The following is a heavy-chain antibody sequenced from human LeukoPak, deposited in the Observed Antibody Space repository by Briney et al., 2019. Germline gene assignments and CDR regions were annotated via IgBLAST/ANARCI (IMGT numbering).Heavy chain of an antibody. CDR1: GYTFTGYY. V-gene: IGHV1-2*02. CDR3: ARILDVWGSYRYAFDI. CDR2: INPNSGGT. Sequence: ASVKVSCKASGYTFTGYYMHWVRQAPGQGLEWIGWINPNSGGTNYAQKFQGRVTMTRDTSFSTAYMELSRLRSDDTAVYYCARILDVWGSYRYAFDIWGQGTMVTVSS. D-gene: IGHD3-16*02. J-gene: IGHJ3*02.